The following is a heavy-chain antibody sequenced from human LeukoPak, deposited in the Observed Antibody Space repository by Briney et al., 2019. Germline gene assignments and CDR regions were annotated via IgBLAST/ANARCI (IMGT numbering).Heavy chain of an antibody. CDR2: IYYSGST. J-gene: IGHJ4*02. D-gene: IGHD6-6*01. CDR3: ARQRQLGVYYFDY. CDR1: GGSISSGDYY. V-gene: IGHV4-30-4*01. Sequence: SQTLSLTCTVSGGSISSGDYYWSWIRQPPGKGLEWIGYIYYSGSTYYNPSLKSRVTISVDTSKNQFSLKLSSVTAADTAVYYCARQRQLGVYYFDYWGQGTLVTVSS.